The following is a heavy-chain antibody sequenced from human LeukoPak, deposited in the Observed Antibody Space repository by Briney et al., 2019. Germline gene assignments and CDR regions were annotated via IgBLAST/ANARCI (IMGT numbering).Heavy chain of an antibody. CDR3: TSGDHLASDI. CDR1: GCSFTSYW. V-gene: IGHV5-51*01. J-gene: IGHJ3*02. CDR2: IYPGDSDT. Sequence: GESLKISCQGSGCSFTSYWIGWVRQIPGKGLGWMGIIYPGDSDTRYSTPFQCQGTISAAKSISTAYLQWSSLKASDTAMYYCTSGDHLASDICGQGTMVTVSP.